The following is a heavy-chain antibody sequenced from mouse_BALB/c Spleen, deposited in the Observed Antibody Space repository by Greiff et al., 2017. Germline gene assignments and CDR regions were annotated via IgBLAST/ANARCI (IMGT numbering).Heavy chain of an antibody. CDR2: IRLKSNNYAT. D-gene: IGHD3-1*01. V-gene: IGHV6-6*02. Sequence: EVKLMESGGGLVQPGGSMKLSCVASGFTFSNYWMNWVRQSPEKGLEWVAEIRLKSNNYATHYAESVKGRFTISRDDSKSSVYLQMNNLRAEDTGIYYCTRDGPFAYWGQGTLVTVSA. CDR1: GFTFSNYW. CDR3: TRDGPFAY. J-gene: IGHJ3*01.